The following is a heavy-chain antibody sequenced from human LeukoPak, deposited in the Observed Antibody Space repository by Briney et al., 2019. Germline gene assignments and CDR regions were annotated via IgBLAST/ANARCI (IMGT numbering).Heavy chain of an antibody. CDR2: INRSGST. Sequence: PSETLSLTCAVHGGSFSGYYWSWIRQPPGKGLEWIGEINRSGSTNYNPSLKSRVTISVDTSKNQFSLKLSSVTTADTAVYYCARTYYYDSSGYYYIRWFDPWGQGTLVTVSS. J-gene: IGHJ5*02. CDR3: ARTYYYDSSGYYYIRWFDP. D-gene: IGHD3-22*01. CDR1: GGSFSGYY. V-gene: IGHV4-34*01.